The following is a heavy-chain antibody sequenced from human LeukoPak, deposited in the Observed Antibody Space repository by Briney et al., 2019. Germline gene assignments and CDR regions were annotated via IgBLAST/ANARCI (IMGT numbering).Heavy chain of an antibody. V-gene: IGHV3-21*01. J-gene: IGHJ4*02. Sequence: PGGSLRLSCAASGFTFSSYSMNWVRQAPGKGLEWVSSISSSSSYIYYADSVKGRFTISRDNAKNSLYLQMNSLRAEDTAVYYCARSIAVAGTGLDYWGQGTLVTVSS. D-gene: IGHD6-19*01. CDR3: ARSIAVAGTGLDY. CDR1: GFTFSSYS. CDR2: ISSSSSYI.